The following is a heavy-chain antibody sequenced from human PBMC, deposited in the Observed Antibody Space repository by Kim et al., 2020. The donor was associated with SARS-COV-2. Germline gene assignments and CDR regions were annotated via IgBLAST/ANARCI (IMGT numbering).Heavy chain of an antibody. J-gene: IGHJ3*02. CDR3: ARGGTIVYGAAFDI. CDR2: ISSSSSYI. D-gene: IGHD4-17*01. V-gene: IGHV3-21*01. Sequence: GGSLRLSCAASGFTFSSYSMNWVRQAPGKGLEWVSSISSSSSYIYYADSVKGRFTISRDNAKNSLYLQMNSLRAEDTAVYYCARGGTIVYGAAFDIWGQGTMVTVSS. CDR1: GFTFSSYS.